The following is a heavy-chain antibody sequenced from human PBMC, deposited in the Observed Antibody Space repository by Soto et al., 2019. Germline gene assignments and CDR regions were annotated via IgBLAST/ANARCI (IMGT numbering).Heavy chain of an antibody. CDR1: GFTFSDYY. J-gene: IGHJ4*02. CDR3: ARVTGTYQFDY. CDR2: ITTSSSYT. V-gene: IGHV3-11*05. Sequence: QVQLVESGGGLVKPGGSLRLSCAASGFTFSDYYMSWIRQAPGKGLEWVSYITTSSSYTNYGDSVKGRITISRDNARNSLYLQMISLRAEDTAVYYCARVTGTYQFDYWGQGTLVTVSS. D-gene: IGHD1-7*01.